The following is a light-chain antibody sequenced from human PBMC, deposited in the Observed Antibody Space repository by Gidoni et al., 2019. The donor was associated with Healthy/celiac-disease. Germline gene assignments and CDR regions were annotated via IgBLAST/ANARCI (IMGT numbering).Light chain of an antibody. CDR1: QSVSSY. CDR2: DAS. J-gene: IGKJ2*03. Sequence: EIVLTQSPATLSLPPGERATLSCRASQSVSSYLAWYQQKPGQAPRLLIYDASNRATGIPARFSGSGSGTDFTLTISSLEPEDFAVYYCQQRSNWLYSFGQXTKLEIK. V-gene: IGKV3-11*01. CDR3: QQRSNWLYS.